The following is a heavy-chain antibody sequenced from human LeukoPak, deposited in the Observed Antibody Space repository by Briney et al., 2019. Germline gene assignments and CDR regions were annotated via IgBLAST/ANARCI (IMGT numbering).Heavy chain of an antibody. J-gene: IGHJ4*02. Sequence: ASVKVCCKASGYTFTSYYMHWVRQAPGQGLEWMGIINPSGGSTSYAQKFQGRVTMTRDTSTSTVYMELSSLRSEDTAVYYCARSLGSDFYFVYWGQGTLVTVSS. D-gene: IGHD5/OR15-5a*01. CDR3: ARSLGSDFYFVY. CDR1: GYTFTSYY. V-gene: IGHV1-46*01. CDR2: INPSGGST.